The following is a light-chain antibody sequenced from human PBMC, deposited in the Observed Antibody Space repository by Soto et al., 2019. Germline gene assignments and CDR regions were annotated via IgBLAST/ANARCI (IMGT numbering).Light chain of an antibody. Sequence: DVVMTQSPLSLPVTLGQPASISCRSSQSLVYSDGNTYLNWFQQRPGQSTRRLIYKVSNRDSGVPDRCSGSGSGTDFTLKISRVEAEDVGVYYCMQGTYWPLTFGGGTKVEIK. CDR3: MQGTYWPLT. CDR1: QSLVYSDGNTY. CDR2: KVS. V-gene: IGKV2-30*01. J-gene: IGKJ4*01.